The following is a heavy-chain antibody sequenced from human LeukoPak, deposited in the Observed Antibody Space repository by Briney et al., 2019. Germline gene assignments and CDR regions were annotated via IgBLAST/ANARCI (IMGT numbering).Heavy chain of an antibody. Sequence: SETLSLTCTVSGGSISSSSYYWGWIRQPPGKGLEWIGSIYYSGSTYYNPSLKSRVTISVDTSKNQFSLKLSSVTAADTAVYYCARVAYSSSWYLTWGQGTLVTVSS. D-gene: IGHD6-13*01. CDR2: IYYSGST. CDR1: GGSISSSSYY. CDR3: ARVAYSSSWYLT. J-gene: IGHJ4*02. V-gene: IGHV4-39*07.